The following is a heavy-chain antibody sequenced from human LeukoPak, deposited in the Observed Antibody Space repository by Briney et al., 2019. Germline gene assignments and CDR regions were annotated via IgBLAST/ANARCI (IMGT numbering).Heavy chain of an antibody. J-gene: IGHJ3*01. CDR1: GGTLSSYT. CDR3: AMHYYDSSGYYVGDTFDF. V-gene: IGHV1-69*02. Sequence: SVKVSCKASGGTLSSYTISWVPQAPGQGLEWMGRIIAILGIAKYAQKFQGRVTITADKSTSTAYMELSSLRSGYMTAAYCAMHYYDSSGYYVGDTFDFWGQGTMVTVSS. D-gene: IGHD3-22*01. CDR2: IIAILGIA.